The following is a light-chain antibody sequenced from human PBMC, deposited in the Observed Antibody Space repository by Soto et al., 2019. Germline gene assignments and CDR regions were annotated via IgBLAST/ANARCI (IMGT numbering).Light chain of an antibody. CDR3: SSYTTSTTLAYV. CDR1: SSDLGGYNL. CDR2: EVS. V-gene: IGLV2-14*01. J-gene: IGLJ1*01. Sequence: QSALTQPASVSGSPGQSITISCTGSSSDLGGYNLVSWYQQHPGKAPKLMIYEVSNRPSGVSNRSSGSKSGNTASLTISGLQAEDEADYYCSSYTTSTTLAYVFGTGTKLTVL.